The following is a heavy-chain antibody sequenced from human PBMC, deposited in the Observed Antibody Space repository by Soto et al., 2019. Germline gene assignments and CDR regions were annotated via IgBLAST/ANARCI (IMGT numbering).Heavy chain of an antibody. V-gene: IGHV4-39*01. CDR3: VVREPIDYYYYMDV. D-gene: IGHD3-22*01. CDR2: IYYSGST. CDR1: GGSISSSSYY. Sequence: SETLSLTCTVSGGSISSSSYYWGWIRQPPGKGLEWIGSIYYSGSTYYNPSLKSRVTISVDTSKNQFSLKLSSVTAADTAVYYCVVREPIDYYYYMDVWGKGTTVTVSS. J-gene: IGHJ6*03.